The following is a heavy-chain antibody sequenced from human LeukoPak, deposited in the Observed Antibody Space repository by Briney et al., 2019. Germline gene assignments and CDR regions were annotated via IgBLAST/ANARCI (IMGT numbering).Heavy chain of an antibody. V-gene: IGHV3-11*04. CDR1: GFTFSDYY. J-gene: IGHJ3*02. CDR3: VRNDGDDAFDI. D-gene: IGHD4-17*01. Sequence: KPGGSLRLSCAASGFTFSDYYMSWIRQAPGKGLEWVSYISSSGSTIYYADSVKGRFTISRDNAKNSLYLHMTSLRVEDTAVYYCVRNDGDDAFDIWGQGTMVTVSS. CDR2: ISSSGSTI.